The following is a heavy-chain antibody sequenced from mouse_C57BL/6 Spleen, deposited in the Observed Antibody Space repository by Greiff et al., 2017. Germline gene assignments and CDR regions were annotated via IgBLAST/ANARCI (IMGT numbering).Heavy chain of an antibody. V-gene: IGHV5-4*01. D-gene: IGHD2-1*01. J-gene: IGHJ3*01. CDR2: ISDGGSYT. Sequence: EVKLVESGGGLVKPGGSLKLSCAASGFTFSSYAMSWVRQTPEKRLEWVATISDGGSYTYYPDNVKGRFTISRDNAKNSLYLQMSHLKSEDTAMYYCARDWDGNSPFAYWGQGTLVTVSA. CDR1: GFTFSSYA. CDR3: ARDWDGNSPFAY.